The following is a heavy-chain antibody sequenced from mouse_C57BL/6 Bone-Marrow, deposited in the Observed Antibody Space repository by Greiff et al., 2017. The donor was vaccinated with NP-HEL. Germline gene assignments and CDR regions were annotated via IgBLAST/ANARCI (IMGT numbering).Heavy chain of an antibody. CDR1: GFTFSDFY. V-gene: IGHV7-1*01. CDR3: ARDDDYDDWFAY. J-gene: IGHJ3*01. Sequence: EVKVVESGGGLVQSGRSLRLSCATSGFTFSDFYMEWVRQAPGKGLEWIAARRNKANDYTTEYSASVKGRFIVSRDTSQSILYLQMNALRAEDTAIYYCARDDDYDDWFAYWGQGTLVTVSA. D-gene: IGHD2-4*01. CDR2: RRNKANDYTT.